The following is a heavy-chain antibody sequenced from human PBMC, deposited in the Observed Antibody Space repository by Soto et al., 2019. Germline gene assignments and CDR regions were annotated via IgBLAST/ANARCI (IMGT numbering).Heavy chain of an antibody. CDR1: GGTFSSYA. Sequence: QVQLVQSGAEVKKPGSSVKVSCKASGGTFSSYAISWVRQAPGQGLEWMGGIIPIFGTANYAQKFQGRVTIXAXEXXSTAYMERSSLRSEDTAVYYCARGSGGSSGWRFDPWGQGTLVTVSS. V-gene: IGHV1-69*12. J-gene: IGHJ5*02. D-gene: IGHD2-15*01. CDR2: IIPIFGTA. CDR3: ARGSGGSSGWRFDP.